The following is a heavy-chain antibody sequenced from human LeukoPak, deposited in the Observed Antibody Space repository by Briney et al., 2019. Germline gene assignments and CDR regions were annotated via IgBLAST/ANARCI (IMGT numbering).Heavy chain of an antibody. V-gene: IGHV1-46*01. D-gene: IGHD6-19*01. CDR2: INPSGGNT. CDR1: GYTFTSYY. J-gene: IGHJ4*02. CDR3: ARFAVHRRLAVAGQFGLDY. Sequence: ASVKVSCKASGYTFTSYYMHWVRQAPGQELEWMGIINPSGGNTNYAQKFQGRVTMTRDTSTSTVYMELSSLRSGDTAVYYCARFAVHRRLAVAGQFGLDYWGQGTLVTVSS.